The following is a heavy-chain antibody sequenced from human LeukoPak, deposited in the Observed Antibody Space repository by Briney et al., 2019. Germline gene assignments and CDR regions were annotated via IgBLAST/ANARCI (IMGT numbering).Heavy chain of an antibody. CDR3: AREGRVSGYDFDC. CDR2: INSDGSSI. Sequence: GGSLRLACAASGFTFSSYWMHWVRQAPGKWLVCVSLINSDGSSITYAHSVKGRFTISTENDKNTLYLQMTSLRVEDTAVYYCAREGRVSGYDFDCWGKGPLVTVSS. V-gene: IGHV3-74*03. CDR1: GFTFSSYW. J-gene: IGHJ4*02. D-gene: IGHD5-12*01.